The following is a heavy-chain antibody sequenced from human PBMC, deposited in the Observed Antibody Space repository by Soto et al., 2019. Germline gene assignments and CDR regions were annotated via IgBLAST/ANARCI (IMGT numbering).Heavy chain of an antibody. D-gene: IGHD2-21*02. J-gene: IGHJ5*02. CDR2: IKTKADAGTT. CDR3: TTGGGNFFLHP. V-gene: IGHV3-15*01. Sequence: QLVESGGGLVKPGGSLRLSCAASGFTFKNAWMSWVRQAPGKGLEWVGRIKTKADAGTTDYAAPVKGRFTILRDDSKNQIYTQKDSLENGGPGFVFCTTGGGNFFLHPRGQGTPVTVSS. CDR1: GFTFKNAW.